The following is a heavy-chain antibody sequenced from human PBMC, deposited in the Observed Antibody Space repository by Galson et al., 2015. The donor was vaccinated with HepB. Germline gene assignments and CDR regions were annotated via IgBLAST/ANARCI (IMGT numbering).Heavy chain of an antibody. V-gene: IGHV3-15*07. CDR2: IKSKTDGGTT. CDR3: TTDGRYQLLYVFEGAFDI. CDR1: GFTFSYAW. Sequence: SLRLSCAASGFTFSYAWMNWVRQAPGKGLEWVGRIKSKTDGGTTDYAAPVKGRFTISRDDSKNTLYLQMNSLKTEDTAVYYCTTDGRYQLLYVFEGAFDIWGQGTMVTVSS. D-gene: IGHD2-2*02. J-gene: IGHJ3*02.